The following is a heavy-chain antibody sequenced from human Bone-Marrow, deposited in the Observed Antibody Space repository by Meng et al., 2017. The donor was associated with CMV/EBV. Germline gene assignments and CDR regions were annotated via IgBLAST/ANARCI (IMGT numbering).Heavy chain of an antibody. CDR2: IIPIFGTA. D-gene: IGHD2/OR15-2a*01. J-gene: IGHJ6*02. CDR3: TRVEAASTFYYYYGMDV. V-gene: IGHV1-69*05. CDR1: GGTFSSYA. Sequence: SVKVSCKASGGTFSSYAISWVRQAPGQGLEWMGGIIPIFGTANYAQKFQGRVTITTDESTSTAYMELSSLRSEDTAVYYCTRVEAASTFYYYYGMDVWGQGTTVTVSS.